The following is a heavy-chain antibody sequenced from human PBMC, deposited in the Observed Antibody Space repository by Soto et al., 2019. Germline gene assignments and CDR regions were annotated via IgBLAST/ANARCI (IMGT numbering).Heavy chain of an antibody. Sequence: EVHLVEFGGGLVQPGGSLRLSCAASGFTFSTYWMHWVRQAPGKGLVWVSRINADGTTTTYADSVKGRFTISRDNAKNTLYLQMNSLRAEDTAVYFCATVATHSYNWVDPWGQGTLVTISS. D-gene: IGHD3-3*02. CDR2: INADGTTT. CDR1: GFTFSTYW. V-gene: IGHV3-74*01. J-gene: IGHJ5*02. CDR3: ATVATHSYNWVDP.